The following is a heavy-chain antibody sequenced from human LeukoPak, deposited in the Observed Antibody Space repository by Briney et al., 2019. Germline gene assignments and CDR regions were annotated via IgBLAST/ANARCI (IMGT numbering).Heavy chain of an antibody. V-gene: IGHV3-23*01. CDR3: AKLGYDILTGYYRRGTYYFDY. J-gene: IGHJ4*02. CDR1: GFTFSSYA. D-gene: IGHD3-9*01. CDR2: ISGGGGST. Sequence: GGSLRLSCAASGFTFSSYAMSWVRQAPGKGLEWFSAISGGGGSTYYADSVKGRFTISRDNSKNTLYLQMNSLRAEDTAVYYCAKLGYDILTGYYRRGTYYFDYRGQGTLVTVSS.